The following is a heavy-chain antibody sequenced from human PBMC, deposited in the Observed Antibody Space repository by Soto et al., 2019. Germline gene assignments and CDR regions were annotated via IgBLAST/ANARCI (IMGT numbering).Heavy chain of an antibody. V-gene: IGHV4-59*01. J-gene: IGHJ4*02. CDR1: GGSISSYY. D-gene: IGHD3-10*01. CDR3: ARDRYGSGSYYFDY. CDR2: IYYSGST. Sequence: SETRSLTCTVSGGSISSYYWNWIRQPPGKGLEWIGYIYYSGSTNYNPSLKSRVTISVDTSKNQFSLKLSSVTAADTAVYYCARDRYGSGSYYFDYWGQGTLVTVSS.